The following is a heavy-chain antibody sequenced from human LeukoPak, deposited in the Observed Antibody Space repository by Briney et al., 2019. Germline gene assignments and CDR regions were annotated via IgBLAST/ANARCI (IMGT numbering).Heavy chain of an antibody. J-gene: IGHJ6*02. CDR3: AKDVVAGTQYYYGMDV. D-gene: IGHD6-19*01. CDR2: ISWNSGSI. V-gene: IGHV3-9*01. Sequence: GRSLRLSCAASGFTFDDYAMHWVRQAPGKGLEWVSGISWNSGSIGYADSVKGRFTISRDNAKNSLYLQMNSLRAEDAALYYCAKDVVAGTQYYYGMDVWGQGTTVTVSS. CDR1: GFTFDDYA.